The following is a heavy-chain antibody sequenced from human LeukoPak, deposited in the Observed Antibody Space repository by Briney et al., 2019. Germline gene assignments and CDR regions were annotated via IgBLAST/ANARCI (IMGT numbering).Heavy chain of an antibody. Sequence: ASVKVSCKASGYTFTSYDINWVRQATGQGLEWMGWMNPNSGNTGYAQKFQGRVTITRNTSISTAYMELSSLRSEDTAVYYCAKDMGRAGYDILTGWGHFDYWGQGTLVTVSS. D-gene: IGHD3-9*01. CDR3: AKDMGRAGYDILTGWGHFDY. CDR1: GYTFTSYD. CDR2: MNPNSGNT. J-gene: IGHJ4*02. V-gene: IGHV1-8*03.